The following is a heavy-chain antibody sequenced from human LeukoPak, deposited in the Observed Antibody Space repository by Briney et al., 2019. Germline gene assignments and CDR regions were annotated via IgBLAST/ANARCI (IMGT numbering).Heavy chain of an antibody. CDR1: GGSISSGGYY. CDR2: IYYSGST. J-gene: IGHJ4*02. CDR3: ARGVFQAFGY. V-gene: IGHV4-31*03. Sequence: SETLSLTCTVSGGSISSGGYYWSWIRQHPGKGLEWMGYIYYSGSTYYNPSLKSRVTISVDTSKNQFSLKLSSVTAADTAVYYCARGVFQAFGYWGQGTLVTVSS. D-gene: IGHD3-3*01.